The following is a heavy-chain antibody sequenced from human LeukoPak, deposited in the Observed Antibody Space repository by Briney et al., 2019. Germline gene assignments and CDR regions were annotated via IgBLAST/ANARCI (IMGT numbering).Heavy chain of an antibody. CDR2: IYYSGST. CDR3: ASLGVVATIDY. D-gene: IGHD5-24*01. Sequence: SQTLSLTCTVSGGSISSGGYCWSWIRQHPGKGLEWIGYIYYSGSTYYNPSLKSRVTISVDTSKNQFSLKLSSVTAADTAVYYCASLGVVATIDYWGQGTLVTVSS. CDR1: GGSISSGGYC. J-gene: IGHJ4*02. V-gene: IGHV4-31*03.